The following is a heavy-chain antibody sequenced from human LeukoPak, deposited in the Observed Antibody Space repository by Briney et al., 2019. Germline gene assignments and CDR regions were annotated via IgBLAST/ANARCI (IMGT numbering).Heavy chain of an antibody. J-gene: IGHJ5*02. D-gene: IGHD6-6*01. CDR2: IYYSGST. CDR1: GGSISSYY. Sequence: YPSETMSLTCTASGGSISSYYWSWIRQPPGKRLEWSGYIYYSGSTNYNPSLKSRVTISVDTSKNPFSLKLSSVTAADTAVYYCARWRSVAAHFWFDPWGQGTLVTVSS. CDR3: ARWRSVAAHFWFDP. V-gene: IGHV4-59*01.